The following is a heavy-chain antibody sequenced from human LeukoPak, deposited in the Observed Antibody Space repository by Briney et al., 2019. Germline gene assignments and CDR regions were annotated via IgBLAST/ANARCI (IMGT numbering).Heavy chain of an antibody. J-gene: IGHJ6*02. CDR2: ISDTGVTR. CDR1: GLTFSTYE. D-gene: IGHD3-10*01. CDR3: ARVFHSPNYYGSDLYGMDV. V-gene: IGHV3-48*03. Sequence: QPGGSLRLSCAASGLTFSTYEMNWVRQAPGKGLEWLSYISDTGVTRDYADSVKGRLTISRDNAKNSLYLQMNSLRAEDTAVYYCARVFHSPNYYGSDLYGMDVWGQGTTVTVSS.